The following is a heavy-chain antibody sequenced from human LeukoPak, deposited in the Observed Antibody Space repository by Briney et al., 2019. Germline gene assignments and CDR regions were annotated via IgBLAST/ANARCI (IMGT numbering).Heavy chain of an antibody. J-gene: IGHJ4*02. CDR1: GHTFTTYY. D-gene: IGHD2-15*01. Sequence: ASVKVSCKASGHTFTTYYVHLVRQAPGQGLEWMGVINPSGDGTNYPQRFQGRVTLTRDTSTSTVYMELSSLRSDDTAVYYCAREGHSTHWMGYCSGGSCLLDYWGQGTLVTVSS. V-gene: IGHV1-46*01. CDR2: INPSGDGT. CDR3: AREGHSTHWMGYCSGGSCLLDY.